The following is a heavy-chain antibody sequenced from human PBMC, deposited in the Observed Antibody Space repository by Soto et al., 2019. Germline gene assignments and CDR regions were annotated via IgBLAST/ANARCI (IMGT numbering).Heavy chain of an antibody. D-gene: IGHD4-17*01. J-gene: IGHJ6*02. CDR3: AREDHGDDNYCYYGMDV. Sequence: QVQLVESGGDVVQPGRSLRLSCAASGFTFSSYAMHWVRQAPGKGLEWVAVISYDGSNKYYADSVKGRFTISRDNSKNTLYLQMNSLRAEDTAVYYCAREDHGDDNYCYYGMDVWGQGTPVTVSS. V-gene: IGHV3-30-3*01. CDR1: GFTFSSYA. CDR2: ISYDGSNK.